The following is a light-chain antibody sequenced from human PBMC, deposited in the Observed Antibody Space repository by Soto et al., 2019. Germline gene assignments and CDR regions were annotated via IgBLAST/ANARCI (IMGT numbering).Light chain of an antibody. CDR1: QSVSSY. Sequence: EILLTQSPAPLSLSPGERATLSCRASQSVSSYLAWYQQKPGQAPRLLIYDASNRTTGIPARFSGGGSETDFTLTISSLEPEDFAVYYCQQRSNWPLTFGGGTKVEIK. CDR2: DAS. V-gene: IGKV3-11*01. J-gene: IGKJ4*01. CDR3: QQRSNWPLT.